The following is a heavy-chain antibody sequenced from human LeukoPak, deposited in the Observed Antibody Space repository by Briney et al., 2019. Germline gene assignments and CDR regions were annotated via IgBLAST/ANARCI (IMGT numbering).Heavy chain of an antibody. V-gene: IGHV4-59*01. CDR2: IYYSGST. CDR3: ARKGAYASPFDY. CDR1: GGSISSYY. Sequence: SETLSLTCTVSGGSISSYYWSWIRQPPGKGLEWIGYIYYSGSTNYNPSLKSRVTISVDTSNNQFSLKLSSVTAADTAVYYCARKGAYASPFDYWGQGTLVTVSS. D-gene: IGHD5-12*01. J-gene: IGHJ4*02.